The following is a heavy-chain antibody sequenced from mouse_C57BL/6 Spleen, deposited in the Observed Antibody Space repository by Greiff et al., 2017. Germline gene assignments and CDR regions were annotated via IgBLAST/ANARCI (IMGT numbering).Heavy chain of an antibody. D-gene: IGHD3-3*01. V-gene: IGHV1-22*01. CDR3: ARGGLGDPWFAY. Sequence: EVQLQQSGPELVKPGASVKMSCKASGYTFTDYNMHWVKQSHGKSLEWIGYINPNNGGTSYNQKFKGKATLTVNKSSSTAYMELRSLTSEDSAVYYCARGGLGDPWFAYWGQGTLVTVSA. J-gene: IGHJ3*01. CDR1: GYTFTDYN. CDR2: INPNNGGT.